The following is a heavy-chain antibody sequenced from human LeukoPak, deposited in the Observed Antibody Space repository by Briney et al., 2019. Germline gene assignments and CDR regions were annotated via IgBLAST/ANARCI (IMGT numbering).Heavy chain of an antibody. D-gene: IGHD6-19*01. CDR2: ISGSGGST. CDR3: AKGWGRSYFDY. CDR1: GFTFSSYA. Sequence: GGSLRLSCAASGFTFSSYAMSCARQAPGKGLEWVSAISGSGGSTYYADSVKGRFTISRDNSKNTLYLQMNSLRAEDTAVYYCAKGWGRSYFDYWGQGTLVTVSS. J-gene: IGHJ4*02. V-gene: IGHV3-23*01.